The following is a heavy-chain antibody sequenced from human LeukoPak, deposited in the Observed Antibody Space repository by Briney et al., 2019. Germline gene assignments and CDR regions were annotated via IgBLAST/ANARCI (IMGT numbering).Heavy chain of an antibody. CDR2: ISYDGSNK. Sequence: GGSLRLSCAASGFTFSSYGMHWVRQAPGKGLEWVAVISYDGSNKYYADSVKGRFTISRDNSKNTLYLQMNSLRAEDTAVYYCAKVFRLGLYSSSYSDYWGQGTLVTVSS. CDR1: GFTFSSYG. D-gene: IGHD6-13*01. J-gene: IGHJ4*02. V-gene: IGHV3-30*18. CDR3: AKVFRLGLYSSSYSDY.